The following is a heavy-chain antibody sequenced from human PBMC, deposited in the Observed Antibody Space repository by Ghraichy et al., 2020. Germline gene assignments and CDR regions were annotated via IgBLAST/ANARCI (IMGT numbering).Heavy chain of an antibody. V-gene: IGHV2-5*01. D-gene: IGHD3-16*01. Sequence: SGPTLVKPTQTLILTCTFSGFSLSSTGVGVGWIRQPPGKALEWLAVIYWNDDERYSPSLKSRLTITKDTAKNQVFLTMTNMDPVDTATYYCAHRLGRNVFDFWGQGTLVTVSS. CDR1: GFSLSSTGVG. CDR2: IYWNDDE. J-gene: IGHJ4*02. CDR3: AHRLGRNVFDF.